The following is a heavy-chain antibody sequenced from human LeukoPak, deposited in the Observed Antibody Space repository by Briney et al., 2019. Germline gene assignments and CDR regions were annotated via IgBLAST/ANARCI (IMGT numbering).Heavy chain of an antibody. CDR2: IDPSESYT. CDR1: GYSFTSYW. J-gene: IGHJ3*02. CDR3: ARHTYYYGSGSQTDDAFDI. D-gene: IGHD3-10*01. V-gene: IGHV5-10-1*01. Sequence: GESLKISCKGSGYSFTSYWISWGRQMPGKGLEWMGRIDPSESYTNYSPSFQGHVTISADKSISTAYLQWSSLKASDTAMYYCARHTYYYGSGSQTDDAFDIWGQGTMVTVSS.